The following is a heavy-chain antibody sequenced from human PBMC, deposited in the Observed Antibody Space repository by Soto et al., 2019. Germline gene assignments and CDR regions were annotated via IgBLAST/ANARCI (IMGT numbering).Heavy chain of an antibody. D-gene: IGHD2-2*01. V-gene: IGHV4-59*12. CDR1: GGSISSYY. J-gene: IGHJ6*03. Sequence: SETLSLTCTVPGGSISSYYWSWIRQPPGKGLEWIGYIYYSGSTNYNPSLKSRVTISVDTSKNQFSLKLSSVTAADTAVYYCARGIGYCSSTSCYAYYYYYYMDVWGKGTTVTVSS. CDR3: ARGIGYCSSTSCYAYYYYYYMDV. CDR2: IYYSGST.